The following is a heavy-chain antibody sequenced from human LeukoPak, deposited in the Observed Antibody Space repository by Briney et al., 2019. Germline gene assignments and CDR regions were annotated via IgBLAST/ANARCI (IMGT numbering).Heavy chain of an antibody. CDR2: ISYDGSNK. Sequence: GRSLRLSCAASGFTFSSYAMHWVRQAPGKGLEWVAVISYDGSNKYYADSVKGRFTISRDNSKNTLYLQMNSLRAEDTSVYYCARDRTGIFDYWGQGTLVTVSS. D-gene: IGHD1-1*01. CDR1: GFTFSSYA. CDR3: ARDRTGIFDY. V-gene: IGHV3-30*04. J-gene: IGHJ4*02.